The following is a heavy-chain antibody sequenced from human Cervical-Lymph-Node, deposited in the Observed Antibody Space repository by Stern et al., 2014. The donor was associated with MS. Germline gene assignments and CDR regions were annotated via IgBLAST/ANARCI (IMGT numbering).Heavy chain of an antibody. Sequence: QVQLQESGPGLVKPSETLSLTCTVSGGSITNRDYWGWIRQSPGKGLEWIGRVYYSGITYYRPSLKSRATISIDTSRNQFFLRLNSVTATDTAVYFCARGVTAVTNYVPNWCFDLWGRGTLVTVSS. CDR2: VYYSGIT. J-gene: IGHJ2*01. CDR1: GGSITNRDY. CDR3: ARGVTAVTNYVPNWCFDL. V-gene: IGHV4-39*02. D-gene: IGHD4-11*01.